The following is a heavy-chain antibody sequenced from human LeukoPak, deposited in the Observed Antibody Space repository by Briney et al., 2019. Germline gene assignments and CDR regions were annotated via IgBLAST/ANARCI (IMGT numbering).Heavy chain of an antibody. CDR2: INPNSGGT. CDR3: ARESYDSGSYDFDY. CDR1: GYTFTGYY. D-gene: IGHD1-26*01. Sequence: ASVKVSCKASGYTFTGYYMHWVRQAPGQGLEWMGRINPNSGGTNYAQKFQGRVTMTRDTSISTVYMELSSLRSEDTAVYYCARESYDSGSYDFDYWGQGTLVTVSS. V-gene: IGHV1-2*06. J-gene: IGHJ4*02.